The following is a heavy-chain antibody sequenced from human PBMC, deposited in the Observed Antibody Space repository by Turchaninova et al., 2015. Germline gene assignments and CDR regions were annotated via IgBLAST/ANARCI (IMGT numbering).Heavy chain of an antibody. CDR2: ISYSGST. V-gene: IGHV4-59*01. Sequence: QVQLQESGPGLVKPSETLSLTCTVSGGSISTYYWSWVRQPPGKALEWTGYISYSGSTNYNPSLKSRVTISVDRSKNQFSLKLNSVTAADSAVYYCARDRWFDPWGQGTLVTVSS. CDR3: ARDRWFDP. J-gene: IGHJ5*02. CDR1: GGSISTYY.